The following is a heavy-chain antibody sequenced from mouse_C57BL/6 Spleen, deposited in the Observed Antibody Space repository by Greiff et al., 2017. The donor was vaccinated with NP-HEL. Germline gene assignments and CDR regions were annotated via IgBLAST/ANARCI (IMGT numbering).Heavy chain of an antibody. Sequence: QVQLQQSGAELARPGASVKMSCKASGYTFTSYTMHWVKQRPGQGLEWIGYINPSSGYTKYNQKFKDKATLTADKSSSTAYMQLSSLTSEDSAVYYCARPIIITTVLDYWGQGTTLTVSS. CDR3: ARPIIITTVLDY. CDR2: INPSSGYT. J-gene: IGHJ2*01. V-gene: IGHV1-4*01. CDR1: GYTFTSYT. D-gene: IGHD1-1*01.